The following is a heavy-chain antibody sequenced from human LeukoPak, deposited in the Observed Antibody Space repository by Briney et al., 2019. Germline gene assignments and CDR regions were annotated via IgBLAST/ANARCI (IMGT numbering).Heavy chain of an antibody. J-gene: IGHJ6*02. CDR3: ARGASSIDYYYYGMDV. CDR2: ISSSGNTI. V-gene: IGHV3-11*01. CDR1: GFTLSDYY. Sequence: GGSLRLSCAPSGFTLSDYYMSWIRQAPGKGLEWVSYISSSGNTIYCADSVKGRFTISRDNAKNSLYLQMNSLRAEDTAVYYCARGASSIDYYYYGMDVWGQGTTVTVSS. D-gene: IGHD2-2*01.